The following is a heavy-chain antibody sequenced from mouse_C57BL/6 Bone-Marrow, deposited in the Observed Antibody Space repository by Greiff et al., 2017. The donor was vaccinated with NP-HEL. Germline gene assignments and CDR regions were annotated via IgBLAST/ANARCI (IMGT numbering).Heavy chain of an antibody. D-gene: IGHD1-1*01. Sequence: EVQLQQSGAELVRPGASVKLSCTASGFNIKDDYMHWVKQRPEQGLEWIGWIDPENGDTEYASKFQGKATITADTSSNTAYLQLSSLTSEDTAVYYCTTPYYYGSSLYYFDYWGQGTTLTVYS. J-gene: IGHJ2*01. CDR3: TTPYYYGSSLYYFDY. V-gene: IGHV14-4*01. CDR1: GFNIKDDY. CDR2: IDPENGDT.